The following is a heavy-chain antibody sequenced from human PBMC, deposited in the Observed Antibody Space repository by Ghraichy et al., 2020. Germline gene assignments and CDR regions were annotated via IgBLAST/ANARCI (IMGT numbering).Heavy chain of an antibody. D-gene: IGHD3-16*02. CDR2: IYYSGST. V-gene: IGHV4-39*01. CDR1: GDSISSSSYY. J-gene: IGHJ4*02. Sequence: SQTLSLTCTVSGDSISSSSYYWGWIRQPPGKGLEWIGSIYYSGSTYYNPSLKSRVTISVDTSKNQFSLKLSSVTAADTAVYYCARGRAYDYVWGSYRYYPPDYWGQGTLVTVSS. CDR3: ARGRAYDYVWGSYRYYPPDY.